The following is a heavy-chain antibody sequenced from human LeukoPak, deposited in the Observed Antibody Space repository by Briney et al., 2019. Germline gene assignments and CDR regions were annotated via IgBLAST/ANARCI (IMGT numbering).Heavy chain of an antibody. D-gene: IGHD3-3*01. CDR1: GFTFDDYA. J-gene: IGHJ3*02. CDR3: ARDPSPFYDFWSGYYTSAFDI. Sequence: GGSLRLSCAASGFTFDDYAMHWVRQAPGKGLEWVSSISSSSSYIYYADSVKGRFTISRDNAKNSLYLQMNSLRAEDTAVYYCARDPSPFYDFWSGYYTSAFDIWGQGTMVTVSS. CDR2: ISSSSSYI. V-gene: IGHV3-21*01.